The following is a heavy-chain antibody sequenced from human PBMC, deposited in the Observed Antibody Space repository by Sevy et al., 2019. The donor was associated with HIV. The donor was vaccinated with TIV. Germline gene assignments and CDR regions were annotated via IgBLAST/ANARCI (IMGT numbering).Heavy chain of an antibody. J-gene: IGHJ3*02. Sequence: SETLSLTCDVSSYSFISGYYWGWIRQPPGKGLEWIGSFYHSGSTYYNPSLKSRVSISVDTSKNHFSLKLSSVTAADTAVYYCASVIVGAFDAFDIWGQGTMVTVSS. CDR3: ASVIVGAFDAFDI. D-gene: IGHD1-26*01. V-gene: IGHV4-38-2*01. CDR1: SYSFISGYY. CDR2: FYHSGST.